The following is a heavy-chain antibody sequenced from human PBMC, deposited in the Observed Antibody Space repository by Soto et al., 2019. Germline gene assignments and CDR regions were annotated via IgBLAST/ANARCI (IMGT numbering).Heavy chain of an antibody. D-gene: IGHD4-17*01. CDR2: ISGSGGST. V-gene: IGHV3-23*01. Sequence: GGSLRLSCAASGFTFSSYAMSWVRQAPGKGLEWVSAISGSGGSTYYADSVKGRFTISRDNSKNTLYLQMNSLRAEDTAVYYCARDIVDDYGDYGIDYYGMDVWGQGTTVTVSS. CDR3: ARDIVDDYGDYGIDYYGMDV. J-gene: IGHJ6*02. CDR1: GFTFSSYA.